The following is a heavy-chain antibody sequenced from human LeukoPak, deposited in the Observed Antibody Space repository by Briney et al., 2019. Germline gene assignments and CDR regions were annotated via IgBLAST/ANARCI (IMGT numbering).Heavy chain of an antibody. CDR3: AKISAMEWSSGY. CDR2: ISYDGSNK. Sequence: GGSLRLSCAASGFTFSSYGMHWVRQAPGKGLEWVAVISYDGSNKYYADSVKGRFTISRDNSKNTLYLQMNGLRAEDTAVYYCAKISAMEWSSGYWGQGTLVTVSS. J-gene: IGHJ4*02. V-gene: IGHV3-30*18. D-gene: IGHD3-3*01. CDR1: GFTFSSYG.